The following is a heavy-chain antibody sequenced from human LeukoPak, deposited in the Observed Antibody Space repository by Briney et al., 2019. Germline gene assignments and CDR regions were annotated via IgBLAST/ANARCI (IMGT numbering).Heavy chain of an antibody. Sequence: GGSLRLSCAASGFTFSSYAMSWVRQAPGKGLEWVSAISGSGGSTYYADSVKGRFTISRDNSKNTLYLQMNSLRAEDTAVYYCATERGQYYDFWSGYSDPVRYGMDVWGQGTTVTVSS. D-gene: IGHD3-3*01. V-gene: IGHV3-23*01. CDR2: ISGSGGST. CDR1: GFTFSSYA. J-gene: IGHJ6*02. CDR3: ATERGQYYDFWSGYSDPVRYGMDV.